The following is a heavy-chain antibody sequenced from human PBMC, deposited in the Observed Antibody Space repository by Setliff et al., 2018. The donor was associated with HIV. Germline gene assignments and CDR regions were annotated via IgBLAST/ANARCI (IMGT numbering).Heavy chain of an antibody. V-gene: IGHV3-53*01. CDR3: ARAKGGGTYVFDI. D-gene: IGHD2-15*01. CDR1: GFSVSSSY. Sequence: LGGSLRLSCAATGFSVSSSYLSWVRQAPGKGLEWVSITYSDDSPYYTDSVKGRFTISRDNSKDTLYLQMNSLRAEDTAVYYCARAKGGGTYVFDIWGQGTMVTVSS. J-gene: IGHJ3*02. CDR2: TYSDDSP.